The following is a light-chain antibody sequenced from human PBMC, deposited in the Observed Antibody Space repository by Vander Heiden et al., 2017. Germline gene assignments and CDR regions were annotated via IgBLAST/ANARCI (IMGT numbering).Light chain of an antibody. Sequence: DIQMTHSPSSLSASVGDRVTITCRSRQSISSYLNWYQQKPGKAPKLLIYAASSLQSGVPSRFSGSGYGTDFTLTISSRQPEDFATYYCQQNDSTPPLTFGGGTKVEIK. J-gene: IGKJ4*01. CDR2: AAS. CDR3: QQNDSTPPLT. CDR1: QSISSY. V-gene: IGKV1-39*01.